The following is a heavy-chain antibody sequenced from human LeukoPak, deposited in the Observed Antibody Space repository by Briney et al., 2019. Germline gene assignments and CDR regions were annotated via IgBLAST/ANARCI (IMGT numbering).Heavy chain of an antibody. Sequence: SETLSLTCTVSGASLNDYYWSWIQQPPGKALEWIGFIHSSGSASSNPSLTSRVTISIDTSKNQFSLNLRSLTAADTAVYFCASGAADGYNFGFDYWGQGTLAAVSS. J-gene: IGHJ4*02. CDR1: GASLNDYY. CDR3: ASGAADGYNFGFDY. D-gene: IGHD5-24*01. CDR2: IHSSGSA. V-gene: IGHV4-59*12.